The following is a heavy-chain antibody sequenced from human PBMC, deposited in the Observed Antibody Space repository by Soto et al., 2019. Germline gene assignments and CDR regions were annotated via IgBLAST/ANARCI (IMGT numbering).Heavy chain of an antibody. D-gene: IGHD1-1*01. CDR1: GYSISSANW. CDR3: VRYVPGSNARWFGP. V-gene: IGHV4-28*01. Sequence: PSETLSLTCAVSGYSISSANWWGWIRQPPGKGLEWIGYMHYSGSTHYSPSLRSRVTLSADTSKNQFSLTLSSVTAVDTAVYYCVRYVPGSNARWFGPWGQGTLVTVSS. J-gene: IGHJ5*02. CDR2: MHYSGST.